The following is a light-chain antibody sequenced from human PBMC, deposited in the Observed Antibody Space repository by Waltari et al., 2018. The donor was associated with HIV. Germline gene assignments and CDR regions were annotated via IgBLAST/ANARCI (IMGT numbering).Light chain of an antibody. CDR1: SFSIGNLY. J-gene: IGLJ2*01. CDR2: DND. CDR3: GTWNSKVNIVA. V-gene: IGLV1-51*01. Sequence: QSVLTQPPSVSAAPGQKVTISCSGSSFSIGNLYISWYQQFPGTAPKLLIYDNDKRPSGIPDRFSASKSGTSATLGITGLQTGDEADYYCGTWNSKVNIVAFGGGTKLTVL.